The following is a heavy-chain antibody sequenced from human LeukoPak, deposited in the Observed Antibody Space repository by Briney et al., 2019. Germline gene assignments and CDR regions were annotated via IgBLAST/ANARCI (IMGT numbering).Heavy chain of an antibody. D-gene: IGHD1-26*01. J-gene: IGHJ4*02. Sequence: GGSLRLSCAASGFTFSSYWMSWVRQAPGKGLEWVANIKQDGSEKYYVDSVKGRFTISRDDSKNSLYLQMNSLQTEDTAVYYCARVLSIVGAAFDYWGQGTLVTVSS. CDR3: ARVLSIVGAAFDY. CDR1: GFTFSSYW. CDR2: IKQDGSEK. V-gene: IGHV3-7*03.